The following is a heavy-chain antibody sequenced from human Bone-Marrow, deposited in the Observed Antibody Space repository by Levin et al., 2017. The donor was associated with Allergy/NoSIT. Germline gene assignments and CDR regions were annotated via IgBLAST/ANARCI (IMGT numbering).Heavy chain of an antibody. Sequence: PSETLSLTCTVSGGSISSYYWSWIRQPPGKGLEWIGYIYYGGSTNYNPSLKSRVTISVDTSKTQISLKLSSVTAADTAVYYCARGLYSSSSRFDYWGQGTLVTVSS. CDR3: ARGLYSSSSRFDY. CDR2: IYYGGST. V-gene: IGHV4-59*01. D-gene: IGHD6-6*01. CDR1: GGSISSYY. J-gene: IGHJ4*02.